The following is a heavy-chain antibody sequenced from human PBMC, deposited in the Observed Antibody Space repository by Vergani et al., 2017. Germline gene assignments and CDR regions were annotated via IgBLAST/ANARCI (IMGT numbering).Heavy chain of an antibody. V-gene: IGHV1-45*02. J-gene: IGHJ5*02. CDR2: ITPFNGNT. CDR3: AMAESSTGFINGVFLPPETRSWFSP. Sequence: QMQLVQSGAEVKKTGSSVKVSCKASGYTFTYRYLHWVRQALGQALEWMGWITPFNGNTNYAQKFQDRVTITSDRFMSTAYMELSSLRSEDTAMFYCAMAESSTGFINGVFLPPETRSWFSPWGQGTLVTVSS. CDR1: GYTFTYRY. D-gene: IGHD2-2*01.